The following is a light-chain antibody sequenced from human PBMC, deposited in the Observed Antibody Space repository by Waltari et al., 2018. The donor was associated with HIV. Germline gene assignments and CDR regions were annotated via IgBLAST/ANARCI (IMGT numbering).Light chain of an antibody. CDR2: DGS. Sequence: QSVLSQPPTVSGTPGQRVTMSCAGSGSNIGRSGLNWYQKLPERAPKLLIYDGSQRPSGVPDRFSGSSGSLVISGLQSEDEAEYYCAAWDDNLNRAVFGGGTKLTV. CDR1: GSNIGRSG. CDR3: AAWDDNLNRAV. J-gene: IGLJ3*02. V-gene: IGLV1-44*01.